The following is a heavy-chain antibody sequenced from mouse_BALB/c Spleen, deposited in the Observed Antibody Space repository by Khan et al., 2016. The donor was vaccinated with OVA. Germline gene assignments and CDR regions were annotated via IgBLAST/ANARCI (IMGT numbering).Heavy chain of an antibody. J-gene: IGHJ2*01. CDR1: GYTFTSYD. V-gene: IGHV1S56*01. D-gene: IGHD1-1*01. Sequence: VQLQESGPELVKPGAFVKISCKASGYTFTSYDINWVKQRPGQRLELVGWIYPGDGSNKYNEKFKGNATLAADNSSSTAYKHLSILTSENSAVYFCASGEVLRYLDYWGQGTTLTVSS. CDR3: ASGEVLRYLDY. CDR2: IYPGDGSN.